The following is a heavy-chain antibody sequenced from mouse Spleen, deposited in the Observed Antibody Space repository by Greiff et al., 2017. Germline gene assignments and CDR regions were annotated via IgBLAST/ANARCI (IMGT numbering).Heavy chain of an antibody. Sequence: QVQLQQPGAELVKPGASVKLSCKASGYTFTSYWMHWVKQRPGRGLEWIGRIDPNSGGTKYNEKFKSKATLTVDKPSSTAYLQLSSLTSEDSAVYYCASKSRPNWSYAMDYWGQGTSVTGSS. CDR2: IDPNSGGT. CDR1: GYTFTSYW. J-gene: IGHJ4*01. V-gene: IGHV1-72*01. D-gene: IGHD4-1*01. CDR3: ASKSRPNWSYAMDY.